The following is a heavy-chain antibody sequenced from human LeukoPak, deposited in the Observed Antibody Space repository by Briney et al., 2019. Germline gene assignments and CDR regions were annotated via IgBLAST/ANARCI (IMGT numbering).Heavy chain of an antibody. J-gene: IGHJ3*02. Sequence: ASVKVSCKVSGYTLTELSMHWVRQAPGKGLEWMGGFDPEDGETIYAQKFQSRVTMTEDTSTDTAYMELSSLRSEDTAVYYCATDGPSVQLERNDAFDIWGQGTMVTVSS. CDR2: FDPEDGET. CDR3: ATDGPSVQLERNDAFDI. CDR1: GYTLTELS. D-gene: IGHD1-1*01. V-gene: IGHV1-24*01.